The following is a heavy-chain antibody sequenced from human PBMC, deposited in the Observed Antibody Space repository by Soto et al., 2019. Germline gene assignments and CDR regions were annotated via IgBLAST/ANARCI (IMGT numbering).Heavy chain of an antibody. D-gene: IGHD1-7*01. J-gene: IGHJ6*02. CDR1: GYTFTSYA. V-gene: IGHV1-3*01. CDR3: ARDGNWNYVAWHYGMDV. Sequence: QVQLVQSGAEVKKPGASVKVSCKASGYTFTSYAMHWVRQAPGQRLEWMGWINAGNGNTKYSQKFQGRVTITRDTSASTAYMELSSLRSEDTAVYYCARDGNWNYVAWHYGMDVWGQGTTVTVSS. CDR2: INAGNGNT.